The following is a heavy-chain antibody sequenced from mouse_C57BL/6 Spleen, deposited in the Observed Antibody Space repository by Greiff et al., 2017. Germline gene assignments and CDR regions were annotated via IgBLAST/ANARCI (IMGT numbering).Heavy chain of an antibody. CDR2: IWRGGST. CDR1: GFSLTSYG. CDR3: AGGVATGDYYAMDY. J-gene: IGHJ4*01. V-gene: IGHV2-5*01. Sequence: VQRVESGPGLVQPSQSLSITCTVSGFSLTSYGVHWVRQSPGKGLEWLGVIWRGGSTDYNAAFMSRLSITKDNSKSQVFFKMNSLQADDTAIYYCAGGVATGDYYAMDYWGQGTSVTVSS. D-gene: IGHD1-1*02.